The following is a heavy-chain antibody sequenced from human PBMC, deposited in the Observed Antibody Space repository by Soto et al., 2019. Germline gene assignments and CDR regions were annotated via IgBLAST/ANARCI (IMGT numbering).Heavy chain of an antibody. D-gene: IGHD6-13*01. CDR2: ISSSSSTI. J-gene: IGHJ3*02. V-gene: IGHV3-48*01. CDR3: AGDGGDSSSWYFAFDI. CDR1: GFTFSSYS. Sequence: EVQLVESGGGLVQPGGSLRLSCAASGFTFSSYSMNWVRQAPGKGLEWVSYISSSSSTIYYADSVKGRFTISRDNAKNSLYPEMNSLRAEDTAVYYCAGDGGDSSSWYFAFDIWGQGTMVTVSS.